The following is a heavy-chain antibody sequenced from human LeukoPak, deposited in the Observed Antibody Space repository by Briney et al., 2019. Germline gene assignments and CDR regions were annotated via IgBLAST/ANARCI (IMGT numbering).Heavy chain of an antibody. V-gene: IGHV3-23*01. J-gene: IGHJ4*02. CDR3: AKDVGEVTRGPVDY. D-gene: IGHD3-10*01. CDR2: ISGSGGST. Sequence: GGSLRLSCAASGFTFSSYAMSWVRQAPGKGLEWVSAISGSGGSTYYADSVKGRFTISRDNSKNTLYLQMNSLRAEDTAVYYCAKDVGEVTRGPVDYWGQGTLVTVSS. CDR1: GFTFSSYA.